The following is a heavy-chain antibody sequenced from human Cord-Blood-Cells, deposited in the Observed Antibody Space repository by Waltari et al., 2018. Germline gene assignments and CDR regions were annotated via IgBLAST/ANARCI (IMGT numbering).Heavy chain of an antibody. V-gene: IGHV4-31*03. J-gene: IGHJ3*02. Sequence: QVQLQESGPGLVKPSQTLSLTCTVSGGPISSGGYYWSWLRQHPGKGLEWIGYIYYSGSTYYNPSLKSRVTISVDTSKNQFSLKLSSVTAADTAVYYCARARTGDDAFDIWGQGTMVTVSS. CDR3: ARARTGDDAFDI. CDR2: IYYSGST. D-gene: IGHD7-27*01. CDR1: GGPISSGGYY.